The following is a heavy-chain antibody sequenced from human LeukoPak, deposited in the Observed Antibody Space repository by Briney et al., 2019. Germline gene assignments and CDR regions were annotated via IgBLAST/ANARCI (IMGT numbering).Heavy chain of an antibody. V-gene: IGHV3-30*04. CDR2: ISYDGSNK. CDR3: ARDEPFDY. J-gene: IGHJ4*02. CDR1: GFTFSSYA. Sequence: GGSLRLSCAASGFTFSSYAMHWVRQAPGKGLEWVAVISYDGSNKYYADSVKGRFTISRDNSKNTLYLQMNSLRAEDTAVYYCARDEPFDYWGQGTLVTVSS. D-gene: IGHD1-14*01.